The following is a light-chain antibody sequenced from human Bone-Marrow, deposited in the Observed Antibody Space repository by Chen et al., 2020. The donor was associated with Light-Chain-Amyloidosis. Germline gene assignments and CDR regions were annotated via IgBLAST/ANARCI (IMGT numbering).Light chain of an antibody. V-gene: IGLV3-21*02. CDR1: NIGSTS. Sequence: VSVAPVQTAPIACGGNNIGSTSVHWYQQTPGQAPLLVVYDDSDRPSGIPERLSGSNSGNTATLTISRVEAGDEADYYCQVWDRSSDRPVFGGGTKLTVL. CDR2: DDS. J-gene: IGLJ3*02. CDR3: QVWDRSSDRPV.